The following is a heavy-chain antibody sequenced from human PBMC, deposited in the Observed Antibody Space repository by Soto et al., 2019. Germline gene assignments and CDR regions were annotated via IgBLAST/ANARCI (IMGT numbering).Heavy chain of an antibody. CDR2: INPSGGST. CDR1: GYTFTSYY. D-gene: IGHD4-17*01. J-gene: IGHJ3*02. V-gene: IGHV1-46*03. Sequence: QVQLVQSGAEVKKPGASVKVSCKASGYTFTSYYMHWVRQAPGQGLEWMGIINPSGGSTSYAQKFQGRVTMTRDTATSTVYMELSSLRSEDTAVYYCARDDYVHAFDIWGQGTMVTVSS. CDR3: ARDDYVHAFDI.